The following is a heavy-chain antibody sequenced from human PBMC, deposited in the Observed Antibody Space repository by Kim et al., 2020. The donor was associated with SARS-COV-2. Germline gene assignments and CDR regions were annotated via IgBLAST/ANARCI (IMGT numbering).Heavy chain of an antibody. J-gene: IGHJ4*02. CDR3: ARQSLGYDILTGYYNRVFDY. Sequence: SETLSLTCTVSGGSISSSSYYWDWLRQPPGKGLEWIWCIYYSGSTYYNSSLKSRVTISVDTSKNQFSLKRSSVTAADTAVYYCARQSLGYDILTGYYNRVFDYWVQGTLVSVSS. CDR2: IYYSGST. D-gene: IGHD3-9*01. V-gene: IGHV4-39*01. CDR1: GGSISSSSYY.